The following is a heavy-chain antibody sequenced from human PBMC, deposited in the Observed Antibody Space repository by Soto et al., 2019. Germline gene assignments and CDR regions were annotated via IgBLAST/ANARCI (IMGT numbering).Heavy chain of an antibody. V-gene: IGHV4-4*02. Sequence: SETLSLTCDVSGGSISSSNWWSWVRQPPGKGLEWIGEVYHSGSTNYNPSLKSRVTISVDKSKNQFSLKLSSVTAADTAVYYCARSGDDILTGPPYYFDYWGQGTLVTVSS. D-gene: IGHD3-9*01. CDR1: GGSISSSNW. CDR2: VYHSGST. J-gene: IGHJ4*02. CDR3: ARSGDDILTGPPYYFDY.